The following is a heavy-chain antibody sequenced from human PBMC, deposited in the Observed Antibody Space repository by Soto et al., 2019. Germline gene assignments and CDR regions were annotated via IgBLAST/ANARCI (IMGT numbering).Heavy chain of an antibody. J-gene: IGHJ4*02. CDR3: ARVEQWLYIAKY. CDR1: GFTFSSFA. D-gene: IGHD6-19*01. CDR2: ISDDGSNK. V-gene: IGHV3-30*09. Sequence: GGSLRLSCAASGFTFSSFAMHWVRQAPGKGLEWVALISDDGSNKYYADSVKGRFAISRDNSKNTLYLQINSLRGEDTAVYSCARVEQWLYIAKYWGQGTLVTVSS.